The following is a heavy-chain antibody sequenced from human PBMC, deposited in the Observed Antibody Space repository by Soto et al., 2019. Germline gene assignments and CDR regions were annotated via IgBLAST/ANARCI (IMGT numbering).Heavy chain of an antibody. J-gene: IGHJ4*02. CDR1: GDSVNTGSYY. D-gene: IGHD6-6*01. CDR2: IYYSGST. Sequence: SETLSLTCTVSGDSVNTGSYYWSWIRQPPGKGLEWIGYIYYSGSTNYNPSLKSRVTISVDTSKNQFSLKLSSVTAADTAVYYCARAPTDGVELDYWGQGTLVTVSS. CDR3: ARAPTDGVELDY. V-gene: IGHV4-61*01.